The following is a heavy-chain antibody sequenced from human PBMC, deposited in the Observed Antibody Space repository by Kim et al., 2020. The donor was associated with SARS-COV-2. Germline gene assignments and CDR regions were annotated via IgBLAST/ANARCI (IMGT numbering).Heavy chain of an antibody. D-gene: IGHD4-17*01. J-gene: IGHJ4*02. V-gene: IGHV1-69*01. CDR3: ARNDGED. Sequence: GGIIPIFGTANYAQKLQGRVTITADESTSAAYMELSSLRSDDTAVYYCARNDGEDWGQGTLVTVSS. CDR2: IIPIFGTA.